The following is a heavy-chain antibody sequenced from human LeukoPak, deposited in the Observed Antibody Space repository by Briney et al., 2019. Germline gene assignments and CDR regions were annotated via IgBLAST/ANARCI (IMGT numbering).Heavy chain of an antibody. CDR2: MNPNSGNT. J-gene: IGHJ6*03. Sequence: ASVKVSCKASGYTFTSYDINWVRQATGQGLEWMGWMNPNSGNTGYAQKFQGRVTMTRNTSISTAYMELSSLRSEDTAVYYCARGGCSSTSCPFYYYYYYMDVWGKGTTVTVSS. V-gene: IGHV1-8*01. CDR1: GYTFTSYD. D-gene: IGHD2-2*01. CDR3: ARGGCSSTSCPFYYYYYYMDV.